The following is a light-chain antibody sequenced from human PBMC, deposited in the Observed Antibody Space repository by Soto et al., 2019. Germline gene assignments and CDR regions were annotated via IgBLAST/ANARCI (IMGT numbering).Light chain of an antibody. V-gene: IGLV2-14*01. CDR3: SSYTTRTTLYV. CDR2: EVS. Sequence: QSALTQPASVSGSPGQSITISCTGTSSDVGSYNYVSWYQLHPGKAPKLMIYEVSNRPSGVSNRFSGSKSGDTASLTISGLQAEDEADYYCSSYTTRTTLYVFGTGTKGTVL. J-gene: IGLJ1*01. CDR1: SSDVGSYNY.